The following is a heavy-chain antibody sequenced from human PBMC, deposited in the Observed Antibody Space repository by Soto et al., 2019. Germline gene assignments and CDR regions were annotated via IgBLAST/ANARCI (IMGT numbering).Heavy chain of an antibody. Sequence: QVQLVESGGDVVQPGRSLRLSCAASGFTFSSYGMHWVRQAPGKGLEWVAVIWYDGSNKYYADSVKGRFTISRDNSKNTLYLQMNSLRAEDTAVYYCASDLGYCSGGSCPRLGIIDYWGQGTLVTVS. CDR1: GFTFSSYG. V-gene: IGHV3-33*01. D-gene: IGHD2-15*01. CDR2: IWYDGSNK. CDR3: ASDLGYCSGGSCPRLGIIDY. J-gene: IGHJ4*02.